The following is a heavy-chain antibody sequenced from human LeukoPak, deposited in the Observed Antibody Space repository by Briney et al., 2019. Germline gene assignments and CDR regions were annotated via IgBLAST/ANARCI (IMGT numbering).Heavy chain of an antibody. J-gene: IGHJ4*02. Sequence: SETPSLTCAVYGGSFSGYYWSWIRQPPGKGLEWIGEINHSGSTNYNPSLKSRVTISVDTSKNQFSLKLSSVTAADTAVYYCARAGSQYYDFWSGYYPGKIFDYWGQGTLVTVSS. V-gene: IGHV4-34*01. CDR2: INHSGST. CDR3: ARAGSQYYDFWSGYYPGKIFDY. D-gene: IGHD3-3*01. CDR1: GGSFSGYY.